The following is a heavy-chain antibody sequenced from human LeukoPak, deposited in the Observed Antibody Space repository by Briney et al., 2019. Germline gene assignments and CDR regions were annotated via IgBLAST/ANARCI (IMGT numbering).Heavy chain of an antibody. CDR1: GFTFSSYS. D-gene: IGHD3-9*01. Sequence: GGFLRLSCAASGFTFSSYSMNWVRQAPGKGLEWVSSISSSSSYIYYADSVKGRFTISRDNAKNSLYLQMNSLRAEDTAVYYCASRYFDWSGLDYWGQGTLVTVSS. J-gene: IGHJ4*02. CDR3: ASRYFDWSGLDY. CDR2: ISSSSSYI. V-gene: IGHV3-21*01.